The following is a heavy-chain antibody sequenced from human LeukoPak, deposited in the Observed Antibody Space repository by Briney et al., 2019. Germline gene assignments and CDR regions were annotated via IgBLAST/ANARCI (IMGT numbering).Heavy chain of an antibody. J-gene: IGHJ4*02. CDR1: GYTFTSYD. D-gene: IGHD5-18*01. CDR3: ARSRGYSYGYVDN. CDR2: MNPNTGNT. V-gene: IGHV1-8*01. Sequence: GASVKVSCKASGYTFTSYDINWVRQATGQGLEWTGWMNPNTGNTGYAQRFQGRVNMTRITSKSTAYMELSSLRSEDTAVYYCARSRGYSYGYVDNWGQGTLVTVSS.